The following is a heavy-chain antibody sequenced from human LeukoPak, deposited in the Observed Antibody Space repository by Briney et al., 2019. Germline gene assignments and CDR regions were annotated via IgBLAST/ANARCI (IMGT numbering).Heavy chain of an antibody. CDR1: GFTFSDYN. J-gene: IGHJ6*03. CDR3: AAGGGSGSYFAYYYYMDV. V-gene: IGHV3-11*04. CDR2: ISRSGSTI. D-gene: IGHD3-10*01. Sequence: GGSLRLSCAASGFTFSDYNMRWLRQAPGKGLEGVSSISRSGSTIYYADSVKGRFTISRDNDKNSVYLQMNSLRAEDTAVYYCAAGGGSGSYFAYYYYMDVWGKGTTVTISS.